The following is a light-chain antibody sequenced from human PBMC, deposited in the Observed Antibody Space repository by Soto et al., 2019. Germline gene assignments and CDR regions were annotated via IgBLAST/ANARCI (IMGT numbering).Light chain of an antibody. CDR1: QSISNW. V-gene: IGKV1-5*03. J-gene: IGKJ1*01. CDR2: KAS. Sequence: DIQMTQSPSTLSASVGDRVTITCRASQSISNWLAWYQQKPGKAPKLLIYKASDLERGVPSRFSGSGSGTEFTLTISSLQPDDFATYDCQQYNAYWTFGQGTKVEVK. CDR3: QQYNAYWT.